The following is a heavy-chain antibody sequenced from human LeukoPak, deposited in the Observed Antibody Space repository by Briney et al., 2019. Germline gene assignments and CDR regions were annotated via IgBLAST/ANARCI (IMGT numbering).Heavy chain of an antibody. D-gene: IGHD3-10*02. J-gene: IGHJ6*02. CDR3: ARCSGAYSNYYYYGMDV. CDR2: ISAYNGNT. CDR1: GYTFTSYG. V-gene: IGHV1-18*01. Sequence: VASVKVSCKASGYTFTSYGISWVRQAPGQGLEWMGWISAYNGNTNYAQKLQGRVTMITDTSTSTAYMALRSLRSDDTAVYYCARCSGAYSNYYYYGMDVWGQGTTVTVSS.